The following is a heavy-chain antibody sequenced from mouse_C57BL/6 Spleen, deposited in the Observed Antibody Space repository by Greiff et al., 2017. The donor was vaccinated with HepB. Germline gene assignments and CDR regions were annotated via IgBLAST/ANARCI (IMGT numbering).Heavy chain of an antibody. CDR1: GFTFSSYA. CDR2: ISSGGDYI. Sequence: EVQRVESGEGLVKPGGSLKLSCAASGFTFSSYAMSWVRQTPEKRLEWVAYISSGGDYIYYADTVKGRFTISRDNARNTLYLQMSSLKSEDTAMYYCTRDRWDSSGLGDYFDYWGQGTTLTVSS. CDR3: TRDRWDSSGLGDYFDY. D-gene: IGHD3-2*02. V-gene: IGHV5-9-1*02. J-gene: IGHJ2*01.